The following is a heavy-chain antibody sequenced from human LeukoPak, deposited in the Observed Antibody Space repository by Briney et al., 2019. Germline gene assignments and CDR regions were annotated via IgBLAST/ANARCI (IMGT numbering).Heavy chain of an antibody. CDR1: GFTFDDYA. CDR3: AKDRGYSYGYFDY. D-gene: IGHD5-18*01. J-gene: IGHJ4*02. V-gene: IGHV3-9*01. CDR2: ISWNSGSI. Sequence: PGGSLRLSCAASGFTFDDYAMHWVRQAPGKGLEWVSGISWNSGSIGHADSVKGRFTISRDNAKNSLYLQMNSLRAEDTALYYCAKDRGYSYGYFDYWGQGTLVTVSS.